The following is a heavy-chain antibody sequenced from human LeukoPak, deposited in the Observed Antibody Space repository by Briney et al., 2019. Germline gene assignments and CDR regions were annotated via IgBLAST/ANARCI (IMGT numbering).Heavy chain of an antibody. CDR1: GYTFTSYD. CDR3: ARGMLRGYYYYYMDV. CDR2: MNPNSGNT. J-gene: IGHJ6*03. V-gene: IGHV1-8*01. Sequence: ASVKVSCKASGYTFTSYDINWARQATGQGLEWMGWMNPNSGNTGYAQKFQGRVTMTRNTSISTAYMELSSLRSEDTAVYYCARGMLRGYYYYYMDVWGKGTTVTVSS. D-gene: IGHD3-16*01.